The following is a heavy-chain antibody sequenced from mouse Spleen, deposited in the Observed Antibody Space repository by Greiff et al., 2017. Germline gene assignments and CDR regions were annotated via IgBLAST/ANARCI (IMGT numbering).Heavy chain of an antibody. J-gene: IGHJ4*01. CDR1: GYAFSSSW. CDR3: ASGLYYYGSTPFWAMDY. D-gene: IGHD1-1*01. V-gene: IGHV1-82*01. CDR2: IYPGDGDT. Sequence: QVQLKESGPELVKPGASVKISCKASGYAFSSSWMNWVKQRPGKGLEWIGRIYPGDGDTNYNGKFKGKATLTADKSSSTAYMQLSSLTSEDSAVYFCASGLYYYGSTPFWAMDYWGQGTSVTVSS.